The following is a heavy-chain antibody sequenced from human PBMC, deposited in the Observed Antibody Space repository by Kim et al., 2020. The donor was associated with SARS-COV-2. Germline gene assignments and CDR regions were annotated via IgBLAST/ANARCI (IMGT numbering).Heavy chain of an antibody. Sequence: SGPTLVNPTQTLTLTCTFSGFSLSTSGMCVSWIRPPPGKALEWLALIDWDDDKYYSTSLKTRLTISKDTSKNQVVLTMTNMYPVDTATYYCARALNLYDSSGYYYVGYGMDVWGQGTTVTVSS. V-gene: IGHV2-70*01. CDR1: GFSLSTSGMC. J-gene: IGHJ6*02. D-gene: IGHD3-22*01. CDR3: ARALNLYDSSGYYYVGYGMDV. CDR2: IDWDDDK.